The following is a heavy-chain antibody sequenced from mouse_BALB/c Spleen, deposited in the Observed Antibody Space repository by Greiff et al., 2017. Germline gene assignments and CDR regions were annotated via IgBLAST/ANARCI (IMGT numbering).Heavy chain of an antibody. D-gene: IGHD2-3*01. Sequence: LQESGAELMKPGASVKISCKATGYTFSSYWIEWVKQRPGHGLEWIGEILPGSGSTNYNEKFKGKATFTADTSSNTAYMQLSSLTSEDSAVYYCARADGYSYWYFDVWGAGTTVTVSS. CDR1: GYTFSSYW. V-gene: IGHV1-9*01. CDR2: ILPGSGST. J-gene: IGHJ1*01. CDR3: ARADGYSYWYFDV.